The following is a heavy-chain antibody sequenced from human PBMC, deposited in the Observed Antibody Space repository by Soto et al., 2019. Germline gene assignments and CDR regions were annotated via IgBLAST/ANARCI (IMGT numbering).Heavy chain of an antibody. CDR3: ARYIVATKYLDY. D-gene: IGHD5-12*01. CDR2: IKNKPKRYTT. V-gene: IGHV3-72*01. CDR1: GFTFSDHY. J-gene: IGHJ4*02. Sequence: EVQLVESGGGLVQPGGSLRLSCAASGFTFSDHYMDWVRQAPGKGVEWIGRIKNKPKRYTTQYAASVKGKFTISRDDSINSLHLQMESLRADDTVVYYCARYIVATKYLDYWGQGTLVTVSS.